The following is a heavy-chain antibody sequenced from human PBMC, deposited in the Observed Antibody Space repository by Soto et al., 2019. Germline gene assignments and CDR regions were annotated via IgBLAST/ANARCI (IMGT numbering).Heavy chain of an antibody. CDR3: ARDYGDYGDY. Sequence: SVKVSFKASGCTFSSYASSWVRQAPGQGLEWMGGIIPIFGTANYAQKFQGRVTITADESTSTAYMELSSLRSEDTAVYYCARDYGDYGDYWGQGTLVTVSS. D-gene: IGHD4-17*01. CDR1: GCTFSSYA. V-gene: IGHV1-69*13. J-gene: IGHJ4*02. CDR2: IIPIFGTA.